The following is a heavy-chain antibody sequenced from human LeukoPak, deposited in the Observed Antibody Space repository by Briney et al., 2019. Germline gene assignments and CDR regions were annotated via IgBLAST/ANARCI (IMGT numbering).Heavy chain of an antibody. D-gene: IGHD3-10*01. CDR1: GFSFNDEY. CDR2: ISASGDFR. Sequence: GGFLRLSCAASGFSFNDEYMSWIRQAPGQGLQWIAYISASGDFRRSTDSVKGQFTISRDNAKRLLYLQMDSLGEEDTAVYYCARTRGAGPGGHFDSWGQGVLVIVSS. J-gene: IGHJ4*02. V-gene: IGHV3-11*01. CDR3: ARTRGAGPGGHFDS.